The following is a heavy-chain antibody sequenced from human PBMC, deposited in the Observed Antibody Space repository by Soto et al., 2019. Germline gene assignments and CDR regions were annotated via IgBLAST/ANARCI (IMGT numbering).Heavy chain of an antibody. CDR3: ARDKADYYGMDV. D-gene: IGHD2-15*01. CDR2: INPNSGGT. Sequence: ASVKVSCKASGYTFTGYCMHWVRQAPGQGLEWMGWINPNSGGTNYAQKFQGWVTMTRDTSISTAYMELSRLRSDDTAVYYCARDKADYYGMDVWGQGTTVTVSS. J-gene: IGHJ6*02. CDR1: GYTFTGYC. V-gene: IGHV1-2*04.